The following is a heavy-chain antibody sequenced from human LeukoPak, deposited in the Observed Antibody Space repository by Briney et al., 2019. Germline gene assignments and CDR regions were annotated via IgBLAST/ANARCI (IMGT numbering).Heavy chain of an antibody. CDR3: AKLRPYYDILTGYQYFDY. CDR2: ISGSGGST. CDR1: GFTFSSYA. V-gene: IGHV3-23*01. D-gene: IGHD3-9*01. J-gene: IGHJ4*02. Sequence: GGSLRLSCAASGFTFSSYAMSWVRQAPGKGLEWVSAISGSGGSTYYAGSVKGRFTISRDNSKNTLYLQMNSLRAEDTAVYYCAKLRPYYDILTGYQYFDYWGQGTLVTVSS.